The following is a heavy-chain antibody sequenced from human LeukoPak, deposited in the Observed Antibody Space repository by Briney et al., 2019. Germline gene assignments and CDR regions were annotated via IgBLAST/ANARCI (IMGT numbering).Heavy chain of an antibody. Sequence: ASVKVSCKASGYTFTSYGISWVRQAPGQGLEWMGRISAYNGNTNYAQKLQGRVTMTTDTSTSTAYMELRSLRSDDTAVYYCARDARFSMIVVVISDAFDIWGQGTMVTVSS. V-gene: IGHV1-18*01. J-gene: IGHJ3*02. D-gene: IGHD3-22*01. CDR1: GYTFTSYG. CDR3: ARDARFSMIVVVISDAFDI. CDR2: ISAYNGNT.